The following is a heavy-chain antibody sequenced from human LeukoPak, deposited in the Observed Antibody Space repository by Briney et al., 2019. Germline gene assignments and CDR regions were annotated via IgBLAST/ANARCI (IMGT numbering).Heavy chain of an antibody. CDR1: GGTFSSYA. CDR2: IIPIFGTA. D-gene: IGHD3-9*01. V-gene: IGHV1-69*05. J-gene: IGHJ4*02. Sequence: GASVKVSCKASGGTFSSYAISWVRQAPGQGLEWMGGIIPIFGTANYAQKLQGRVTMTTDTSTSTAYMELRSLRSDDTAVYYCARGKHDILTGYYTGYYFDYWGQGTLVTVSS. CDR3: ARGKHDILTGYYTGYYFDY.